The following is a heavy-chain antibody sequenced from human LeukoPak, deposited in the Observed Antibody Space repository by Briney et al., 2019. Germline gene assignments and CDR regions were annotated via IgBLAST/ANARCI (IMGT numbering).Heavy chain of an antibody. CDR3: ARDLHRVVVRGVPHYYYYMDV. V-gene: IGHV1-46*01. CDR2: ISPSGGST. J-gene: IGHJ6*03. Sequence: ASVKVSCKAFGYTFTSNYMHWVRQAPGQGPEWMGVISPSGGSTTYAQKFQGRVTMTTDTSTSTAYMELRSLRSDDMAVYYCARDLHRVVVRGVPHYYYYMDVWGKGTTVTISS. D-gene: IGHD3-10*01. CDR1: GYTFTSNY.